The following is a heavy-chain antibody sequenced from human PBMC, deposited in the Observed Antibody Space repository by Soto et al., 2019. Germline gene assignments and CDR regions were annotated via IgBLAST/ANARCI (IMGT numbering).Heavy chain of an antibody. J-gene: IGHJ4*02. CDR1: GHSMSGGGW. CDR3: AKKIGGAAHFDD. V-gene: IGHV4-28*01. D-gene: IGHD2-15*01. CDR2: TKSTGST. Sequence: QVQLRESGPGLVKPSDTLSLTCVVSGHSMSGGGWWCWFRRHPGGGREWIGYTKSTGSTHFNPSLASRVSISVDTSRNQLPLQLSSVTAGDTAVYYCAKKIGGAAHFDDWGQGTLVTVSA.